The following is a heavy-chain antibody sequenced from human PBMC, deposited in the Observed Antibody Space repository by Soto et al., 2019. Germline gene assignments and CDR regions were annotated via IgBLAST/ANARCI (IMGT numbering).Heavy chain of an antibody. J-gene: IGHJ4*02. Sequence: QVQLVQSGAEVKKPGASVKVSCKASGYTFTSYAMHWVRQAPGQRLEWMGWINAGNGNTKYSQKFQGRVTITRDTYASTAYMELSSLRSEDTAVYYCARVQVQSYDSSGYYSYWGQGTLVTVSS. CDR3: ARVQVQSYDSSGYYSY. V-gene: IGHV1-3*01. CDR1: GYTFTSYA. CDR2: INAGNGNT. D-gene: IGHD3-22*01.